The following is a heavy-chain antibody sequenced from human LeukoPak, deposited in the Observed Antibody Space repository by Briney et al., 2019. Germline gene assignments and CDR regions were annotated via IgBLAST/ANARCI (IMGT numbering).Heavy chain of an antibody. CDR1: GFTFSSYA. CDR2: ISGSGGST. J-gene: IGHJ6*02. D-gene: IGHD3-9*01. V-gene: IGHV3-23*01. Sequence: GGSLRLSCAASGFTFSSYAMSWVRQAPGKGLEWVSAISGSGGSTYHADSVRGRFTISRDNAKNSLYLQMNSLRDEDTAVYYCARDDILTGYLDVWGQGTTVTVSS. CDR3: ARDDILTGYLDV.